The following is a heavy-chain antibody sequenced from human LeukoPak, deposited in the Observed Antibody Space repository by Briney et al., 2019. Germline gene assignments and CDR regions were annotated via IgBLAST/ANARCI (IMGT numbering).Heavy chain of an antibody. CDR3: AREGGDYYGMDV. Sequence: GGSLRLSCATSGFTFSSYSINWVRQAPGKGLEWVSSISSRSSYIYYADSVKGRFTISRDNAKNSLYLQMNNLRAEDTAVYYCAREGGDYYGMDVWGQGTTVTVSS. V-gene: IGHV3-21*01. J-gene: IGHJ6*02. D-gene: IGHD2-15*01. CDR2: ISSRSSYI. CDR1: GFTFSSYS.